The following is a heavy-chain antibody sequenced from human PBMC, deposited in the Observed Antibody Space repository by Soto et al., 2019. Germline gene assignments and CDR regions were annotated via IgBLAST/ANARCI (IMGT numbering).Heavy chain of an antibody. Sequence: QVQLVESGGGVVQPGRSLRLSCAASGFTFSSYGMHWVRQPPGKGLEWGAVIWYDGSNKYYADSVKGRFTISRDNSKNTLYLQMNSLRAEDTAVYYCARGRTRYCSSTSCYAGYYYYYMDVWGKGTTVTVSS. J-gene: IGHJ6*03. CDR3: ARGRTRYCSSTSCYAGYYYYYMDV. V-gene: IGHV3-33*01. CDR2: IWYDGSNK. CDR1: GFTFSSYG. D-gene: IGHD2-2*01.